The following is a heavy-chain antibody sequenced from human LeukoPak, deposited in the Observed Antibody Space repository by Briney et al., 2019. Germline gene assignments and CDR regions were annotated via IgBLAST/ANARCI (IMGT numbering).Heavy chain of an antibody. CDR2: IYTGGTT. V-gene: IGHV3-66*02. Sequence: GGSLGLSCAASGFTFSSYAMSWVRQAPGKGLEWVSAIYTGGTTYYADSVKGRFTISRDNSKNTLYLQMNSLRAEDTAVYYCARDKLGSGYSSDFGYWGQGTLVTVSS. CDR1: GFTFSSYA. CDR3: ARDKLGSGYSSDFGY. J-gene: IGHJ4*02. D-gene: IGHD6-19*01.